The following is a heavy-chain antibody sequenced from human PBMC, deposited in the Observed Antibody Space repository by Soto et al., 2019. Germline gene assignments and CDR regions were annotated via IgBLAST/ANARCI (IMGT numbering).Heavy chain of an antibody. Sequence: PSETLSLTCAVYGGSFSGYYWSWIRQPPGKGLEWIGEINHSGSTNYNPSLKSRVTISVDTSKNQFSLKLSSVTAADTAVYYCARTGYSYGDYFDYWGQGTLVTVSS. CDR2: INHSGST. CDR1: GGSFSGYY. D-gene: IGHD5-18*01. V-gene: IGHV4-34*01. CDR3: ARTGYSYGDYFDY. J-gene: IGHJ4*02.